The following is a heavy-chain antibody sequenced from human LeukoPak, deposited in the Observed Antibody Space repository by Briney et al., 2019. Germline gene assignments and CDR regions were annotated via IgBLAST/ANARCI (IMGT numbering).Heavy chain of an antibody. D-gene: IGHD1-26*01. V-gene: IGHV4-38-2*01. J-gene: IGHJ6*03. CDR1: GYSISSGYY. CDR2: IYHSGST. Sequence: PSETLSLTCAVSGYSISSGYYWGWIRQPPGKGLEWIGSIYHSGSTYYNPSLKSRVTISVDTSKNQFSLKLSSVTAADTAVYYCARHAGVGATLYYYYYYMDVWGKGTTVTVSS. CDR3: ARHAGVGATLYYYYYYMDV.